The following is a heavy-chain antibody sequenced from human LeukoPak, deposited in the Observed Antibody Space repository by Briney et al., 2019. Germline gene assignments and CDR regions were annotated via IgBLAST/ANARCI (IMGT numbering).Heavy chain of an antibody. CDR3: ARDKWPPFSSNRYYYGMDL. V-gene: IGHV4-59*01. CDR2: IYYSGST. J-gene: IGHJ6*04. Sequence: SETLSLTCTVSGGSISSYYWSWIRQPPGKGLEWIGNIYYSGSTNYNPSLKSRVTISVDTSKNQFSLKLSSVTAADTAVYYCARDKWPPFSSNRYYYGMDLWGKGTTVTVSS. D-gene: IGHD6-13*01. CDR1: GGSISSYY.